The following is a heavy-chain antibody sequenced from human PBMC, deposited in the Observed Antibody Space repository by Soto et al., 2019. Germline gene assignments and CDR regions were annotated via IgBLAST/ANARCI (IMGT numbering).Heavy chain of an antibody. CDR1: GGSFSGYY. D-gene: IGHD2-8*02. Sequence: QVQLQQWGAGLLKPSETLSLTCAVYGGSFSGYYWTWIRQPPGTGLEWIGEINHSGSTNYNPSLKSRVTISVDTSKNRLSLRQTSVTAAYTAVYYCARDKITGIFDYWGQGTLVTVSS. V-gene: IGHV4-34*01. CDR2: INHSGST. CDR3: ARDKITGIFDY. J-gene: IGHJ4*02.